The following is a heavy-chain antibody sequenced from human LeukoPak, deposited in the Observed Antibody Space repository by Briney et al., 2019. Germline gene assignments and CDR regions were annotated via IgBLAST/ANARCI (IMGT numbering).Heavy chain of an antibody. CDR3: ARDYGDFYYYYGMDV. CDR1: GFTFSGYT. J-gene: IGHJ6*02. D-gene: IGHD4-17*01. V-gene: IGHV3-48*01. CDR2: ISSSSTSI. Sequence: PGGSLRLSCAASGFTFSGYTMNWVRQAPGKGLECVSYISSSSTSIYYADSVKGRFTISRDNAKNSLWLQMNSLRAEDTAVYYCARDYGDFYYYYGMDVWGQGTTVTVSS.